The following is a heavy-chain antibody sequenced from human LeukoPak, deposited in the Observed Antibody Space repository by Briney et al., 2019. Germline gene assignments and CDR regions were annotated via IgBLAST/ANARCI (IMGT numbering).Heavy chain of an antibody. D-gene: IGHD3-10*01. J-gene: IGHJ6*03. CDR1: GFSFRGYT. CDR3: ARARGGKVYYMDV. Sequence: HAGGSLRLSCAASGFSFRGYTMHWVRHAPGKGLEWLSLVAWHGGSTSYADSVKDRFTISRDNTKNSLYLQMNSLRTEDTALYYCARARGGKVYYMDVWGKGTTVTISS. CDR2: VAWHGGST. V-gene: IGHV3-43*01.